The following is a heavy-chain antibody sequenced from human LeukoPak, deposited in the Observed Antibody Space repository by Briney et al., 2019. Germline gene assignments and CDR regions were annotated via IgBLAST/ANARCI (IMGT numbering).Heavy chain of an antibody. CDR2: ISGSGGST. CDR1: GFTFSSYA. Sequence: GGSLRLSCAASGFTFSSYAMSWVRQAPGKGLEWVSDISGSGGSTYYADSVKGRFTISRDNSKNTLYLQMNSLRAEDTAVYYCAKAGGSGSYYPDNFDYWGQGTLVTVSS. V-gene: IGHV3-23*01. J-gene: IGHJ4*02. CDR3: AKAGGSGSYYPDNFDY. D-gene: IGHD3-10*01.